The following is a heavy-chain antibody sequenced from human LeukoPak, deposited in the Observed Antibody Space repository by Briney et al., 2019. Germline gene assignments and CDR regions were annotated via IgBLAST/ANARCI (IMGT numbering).Heavy chain of an antibody. D-gene: IGHD3-22*01. CDR3: ARDLDYYDSSGYNFDY. CDR2: INPNSGGT. Sequence: ASVKVSCKASGYTFTGYYMHWVRQAPGQGLERMGWINPNSGGTNYAQKFQGRVTMTRDTSISTAYMELSRLRSDDTAVYYCARDLDYYDSSGYNFDYWGQGTLVTVSS. CDR1: GYTFTGYY. J-gene: IGHJ4*02. V-gene: IGHV1-2*02.